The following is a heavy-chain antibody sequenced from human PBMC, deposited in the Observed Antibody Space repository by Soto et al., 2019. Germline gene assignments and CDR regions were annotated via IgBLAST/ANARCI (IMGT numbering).Heavy chain of an antibody. D-gene: IGHD1-26*01. CDR2: IYSSGST. Sequence: SETLSLTCTVSGGYIGSGGYYWSWIRQPPGKGLEWIGYIYSSGSTNYNPSLKGRVTMSLDTSKNQVSLNVTSVTAADTAVYYCAATPRYWGQGRLVTVSS. CDR3: AATPRY. CDR1: GGYIGSGGYY. V-gene: IGHV4-61*08. J-gene: IGHJ4*02.